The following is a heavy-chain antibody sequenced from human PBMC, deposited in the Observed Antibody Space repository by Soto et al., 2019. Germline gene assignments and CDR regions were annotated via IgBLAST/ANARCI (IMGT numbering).Heavy chain of an antibody. CDR3: ARYTVTTTYYFDY. D-gene: IGHD4-17*01. J-gene: IGHJ4*02. V-gene: IGHV4-31*03. Sequence: QVHLQESGPGLVKPSQTLSLTCTVSGGSISSGAYYWSWIRHHPGKGLEWIGYIHYSGSTYYNPSLKSRIXXSXDXCKNQFSLKLSSVTAADTAVYYCARYTVTTTYYFDYWGQGTLVTVSS. CDR1: GGSISSGAYY. CDR2: IHYSGST.